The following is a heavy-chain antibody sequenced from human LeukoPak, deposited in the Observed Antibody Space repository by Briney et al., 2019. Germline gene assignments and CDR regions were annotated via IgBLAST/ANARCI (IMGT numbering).Heavy chain of an antibody. V-gene: IGHV3-74*01. Sequence: GGSLRLSCAASGFTFSSYWMHWVRQGPGKGLVCVSRINSDGSSTIYADSVKGRFTISRDNARNTLYLQMNSLRAEDTAVYYCVRGSFGPDIWGQGTMVTVSS. CDR2: INSDGSST. CDR1: GFTFSSYW. D-gene: IGHD3/OR15-3a*01. CDR3: VRGSFGPDI. J-gene: IGHJ3*02.